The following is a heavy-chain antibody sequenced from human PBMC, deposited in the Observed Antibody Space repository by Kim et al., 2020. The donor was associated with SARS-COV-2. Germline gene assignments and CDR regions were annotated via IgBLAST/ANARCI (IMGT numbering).Heavy chain of an antibody. CDR2: IYYSGST. CDR3: ATESLPLVVVADALPPYHGMVV. V-gene: IGHV4-31*03. J-gene: IGHJ6*02. D-gene: IGHD2-2*01. Sequence: SETLSLTCTVSGGSISSGGYYWSWIRQHPWKGLEWIGYIYYSGSTYYNPSLKSRVTISVDTSKNQFSLKLSSVTAADTAVYYCATESLPLVVVADALPPYHGMVVWGRGTADTVS. CDR1: GGSISSGGYY.